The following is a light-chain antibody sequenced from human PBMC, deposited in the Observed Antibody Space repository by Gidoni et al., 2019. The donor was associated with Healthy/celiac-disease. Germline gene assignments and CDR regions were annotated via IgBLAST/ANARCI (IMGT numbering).Light chain of an antibody. CDR1: QSLLHSNGYNY. V-gene: IGKV2-28*01. Sequence: TQSRLVLPVTPGEPASISCRSSQSLLHSNGYNYLDWYLQKPGQSPQLLIYLGSNRASGVPDRFSGSGSGTDFTLKISRVEAEDVGVYYCMQALQTPTFGQGTKLEIK. J-gene: IGKJ2*01. CDR3: MQALQTPT. CDR2: LGS.